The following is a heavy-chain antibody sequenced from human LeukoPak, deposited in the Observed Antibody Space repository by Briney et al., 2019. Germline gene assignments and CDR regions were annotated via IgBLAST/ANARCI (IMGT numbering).Heavy chain of an antibody. J-gene: IGHJ4*02. CDR2: FDPEDGET. CDR3: ARDYLPTLPDGSGTSYFFDY. Sequence: ASVKVSCKVSGYTLTELFMHWVRQAPGKGLEWMGGFDPEDGETIYAQKFQDRVTMTRDTSISTAYLELTRLRSDDTAVYYCARDYLPTLPDGSGTSYFFDYWGQGILVTVSS. V-gene: IGHV1-24*01. D-gene: IGHD3-10*01. CDR1: GYTLTELF.